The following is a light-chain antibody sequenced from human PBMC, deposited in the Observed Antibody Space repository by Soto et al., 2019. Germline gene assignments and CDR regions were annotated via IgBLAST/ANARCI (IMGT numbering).Light chain of an antibody. V-gene: IGKV3-20*01. J-gene: IGKJ2*01. CDR2: DAV. CDR1: QSVTGTN. CDR3: HQYGSSLGT. Sequence: IVLTQSPVTLSLSPWEGATLSCRASQSVTGTNLAWYQQRAGQAPRLLIYDAVRRATGIPDRFSGSGSGTDFTLTISRLEPEDFAVYYCHQYGSSLGTFGQGTKVEV.